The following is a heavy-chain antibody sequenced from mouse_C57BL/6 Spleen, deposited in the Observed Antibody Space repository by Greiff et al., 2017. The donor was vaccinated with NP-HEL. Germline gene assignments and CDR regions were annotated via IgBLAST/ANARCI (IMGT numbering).Heavy chain of an antibody. D-gene: IGHD2-5*01. J-gene: IGHJ3*01. Sequence: VQLQQSGPELVKPGASVKISCKASGYAFSSSWMNWVKQRPGKGLEWIGRIYPGDGDTNYNGKFKGKATLTADKSSSTAYMQLSSLTSEDSAVYFCAPHSNPWFAYWGQGTLVTVSA. CDR3: APHSNPWFAY. CDR2: IYPGDGDT. CDR1: GYAFSSSW. V-gene: IGHV1-82*01.